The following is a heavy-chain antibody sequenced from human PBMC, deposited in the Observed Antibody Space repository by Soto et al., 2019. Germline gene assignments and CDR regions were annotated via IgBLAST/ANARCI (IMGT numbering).Heavy chain of an antibody. CDR3: ATQDYDFWSGSTDGMDV. CDR2: IYYSGST. D-gene: IGHD3-3*01. Sequence: SETLSLTCTVSGGSISSSSYYWGWIRQPPGKGLEWIGSIYYSGSTYYNPSLKSRVTISVDTSKNQFSLKLSSVTAADTAVYYCATQDYDFWSGSTDGMDVWGQGTTVTVSS. V-gene: IGHV4-39*01. CDR1: GGSISSSSYY. J-gene: IGHJ6*02.